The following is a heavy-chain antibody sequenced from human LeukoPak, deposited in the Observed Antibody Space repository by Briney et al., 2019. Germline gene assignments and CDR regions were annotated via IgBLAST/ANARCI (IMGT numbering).Heavy chain of an antibody. Sequence: GESLKISCKGSGYSFITNWISWVRQMPGQGLEWMGIIYPGDSDTRYSPSFQGQVTISADKSISTAYLQWSSLKASDTAMYYCARRRGWIAAPGYYYMDVWGKGTTVTVSS. V-gene: IGHV5-51*01. J-gene: IGHJ6*03. CDR1: GYSFITNW. D-gene: IGHD6-13*01. CDR3: ARRRGWIAAPGYYYMDV. CDR2: IYPGDSDT.